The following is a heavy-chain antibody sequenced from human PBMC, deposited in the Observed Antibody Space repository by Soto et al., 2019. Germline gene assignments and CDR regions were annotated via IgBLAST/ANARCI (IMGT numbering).Heavy chain of an antibody. V-gene: IGHV4-4*07. Sequence: PSETLSLTCTVSGGSISSYYWSWIRQPAGKGMEWIGRIHTTDGTNYNPSLKSRVTMSIDTSNNHFSLKLSSLTAADTAVYYCARALSSAARLYIDFWGQGTMVTVSS. CDR2: IHTTDGT. D-gene: IGHD6-6*01. CDR1: GGSISSYY. J-gene: IGHJ4*02. CDR3: ARALSSAARLYIDF.